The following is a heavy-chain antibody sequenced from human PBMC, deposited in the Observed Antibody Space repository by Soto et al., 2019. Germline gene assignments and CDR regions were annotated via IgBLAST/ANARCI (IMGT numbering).Heavy chain of an antibody. V-gene: IGHV4-59*01. CDR3: AKEIMVLTAPAVYNWFVS. J-gene: IGHJ5*01. Sequence: PSETLSLTCTVSGDSISSDYWSWIRQPPGKRLEWIGFIYNSETTNYNPSLNSRVTISVDTSKNQFSLNLSSVTAADTAVYYCAKEIMVLTAPAVYNWFVSRGPGILVTVFS. CDR2: IYNSETT. D-gene: IGHD2-2*01. CDR1: GDSISSDY.